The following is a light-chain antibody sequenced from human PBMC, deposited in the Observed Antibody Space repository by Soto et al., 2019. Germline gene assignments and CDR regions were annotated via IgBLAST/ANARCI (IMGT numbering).Light chain of an antibody. V-gene: IGKV3-15*01. J-gene: IGKJ1*01. CDR3: QQYNNWLWT. Sequence: EIVMTQSPATLSVSPGERATLSCRASQSVSRNVAWYQQKPGQAPRLLIHDASTRATAISVRFSGGGSGTEVTITIGSLQSEDFADYYCQQYNNWLWTFGQGTKVEIK. CDR1: QSVSRN. CDR2: DAS.